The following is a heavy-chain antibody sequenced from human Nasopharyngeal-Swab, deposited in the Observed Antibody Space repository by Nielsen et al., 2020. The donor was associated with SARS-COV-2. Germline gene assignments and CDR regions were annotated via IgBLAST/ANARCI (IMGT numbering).Heavy chain of an antibody. J-gene: IGHJ6*02. V-gene: IGHV1-46*01. D-gene: IGHD3-16*01. CDR1: EYTFTSYY. Sequence: ASVKVSCKASEYTFTSYYMHWVRQAPGQGLEGMGIINPSGGSTSYAQRFQGRVTLTRDTSTSTLYMELSSLRSEDTAVYYCARGGLSFPPDGLDVWGQGTTVTVSS. CDR2: INPSGGST. CDR3: ARGGLSFPPDGLDV.